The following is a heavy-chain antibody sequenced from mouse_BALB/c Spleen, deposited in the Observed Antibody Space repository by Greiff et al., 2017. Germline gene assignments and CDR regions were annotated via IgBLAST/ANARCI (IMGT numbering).Heavy chain of an antibody. Sequence: EVQLQQSGPSLVKPSQTLSLTCSVTGDSITSGYWNWIRKFPGNKLEYMGYISYSGSTYYNPSLKSRISITRDTSKNQYYLQLKSVTTEDTATYYCARLGYGYDWYFDVWGAGTTVTVSS. V-gene: IGHV3-8*02. J-gene: IGHJ1*01. CDR1: GDSITSGY. CDR2: ISYSGST. CDR3: ARLGYGYDWYFDV. D-gene: IGHD2-2*01.